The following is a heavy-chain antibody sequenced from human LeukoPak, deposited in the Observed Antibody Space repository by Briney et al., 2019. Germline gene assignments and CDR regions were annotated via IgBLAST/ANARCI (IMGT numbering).Heavy chain of an antibody. Sequence: ASVKVSCKASGYTFTSYGISWVRQAPGQGLEWMGWISAYNGNTNYAQKLQGRVTMTTDTSTSTAYMELRSLRSDDTAVYYCARVPTGREDIAARPPEKLDYWGQGTLVTVSS. J-gene: IGHJ4*02. CDR3: ARVPTGREDIAARPPEKLDY. D-gene: IGHD6-6*01. CDR2: ISAYNGNT. CDR1: GYTFTSYG. V-gene: IGHV1-18*01.